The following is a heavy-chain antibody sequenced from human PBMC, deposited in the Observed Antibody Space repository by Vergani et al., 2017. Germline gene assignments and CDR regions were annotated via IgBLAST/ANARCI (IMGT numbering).Heavy chain of an antibody. CDR1: GYSFTSYW. CDR3: ARPSGGYSGYDAEDPFDY. CDR2: IYPGDSDT. J-gene: IGHJ4*02. Sequence: EVQLVQSGAEVKTPGESLKISCKGSGYSFTSYWIGWVRQMPGKGLEWMGIIYPGDSDTRYSPSFQGQVTISADKSISTAYLQWSSLKASDTAMYYCARPSGGYSGYDAEDPFDYWGQGTLVTVSS. V-gene: IGHV5-51*03. D-gene: IGHD5-12*01.